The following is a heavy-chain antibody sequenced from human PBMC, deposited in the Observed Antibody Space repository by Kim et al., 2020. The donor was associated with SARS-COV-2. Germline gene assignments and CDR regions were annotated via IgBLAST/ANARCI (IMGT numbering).Heavy chain of an antibody. Sequence: ADSVKARFTLSRDNSQNTLYLQMTGLRAEDTAVYYCAKDQGSSWNSYFDYWGQGTLVTVSS. V-gene: IGHV3-23*03. J-gene: IGHJ4*02. D-gene: IGHD6-13*01. CDR3: AKDQGSSWNSYFDY.